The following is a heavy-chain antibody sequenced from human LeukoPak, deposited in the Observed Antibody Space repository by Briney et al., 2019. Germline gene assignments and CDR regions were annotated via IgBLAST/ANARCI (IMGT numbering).Heavy chain of an antibody. CDR1: GASIRSSSYF. J-gene: IGHJ4*02. V-gene: IGHV4-39*01. CDR3: ARLAPSYDSSGYLAAGYFDY. CDR2: IYYTGNT. Sequence: SETLSLTCTVSGASIRSSSYFWAWIRQSPGKGLEWIGSIYYTGNTHNNPSLKSRVTLSVDPSKNQFSLKLSSVTAADTAVYYCARLAPSYDSSGYLAAGYFDYWGQGTLVTVSS. D-gene: IGHD3-22*01.